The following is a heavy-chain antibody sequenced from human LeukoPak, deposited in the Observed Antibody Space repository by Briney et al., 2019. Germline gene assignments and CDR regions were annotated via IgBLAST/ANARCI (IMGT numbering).Heavy chain of an antibody. V-gene: IGHV3-66*02. CDR2: IYSGGST. Sequence: PGGSLRLSCAAPGFTVSSNYMSWVRQAPGKGLEWVSVIYSGGSTYYADSVKGRFTISRDNSKNTLYLQMNSLRAEDTAVYYCARGLSGYVFDYWGQGTLVTVSS. J-gene: IGHJ4*02. CDR1: GFTVSSNY. D-gene: IGHD5-12*01. CDR3: ARGLSGYVFDY.